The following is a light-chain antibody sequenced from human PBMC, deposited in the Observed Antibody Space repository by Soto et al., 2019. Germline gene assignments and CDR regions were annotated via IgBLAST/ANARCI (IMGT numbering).Light chain of an antibody. CDR3: QQRSDWPPT. CDR1: QTVRNNY. V-gene: IGKV3-11*01. CDR2: DAS. J-gene: IGKJ1*01. Sequence: EFVLTQSPGTLSLSPGERATLSFRASQTVRNNYLAWYQQKPGQAPKLLMYDASNRATGIPARFSGSGSGTDFTLTISSLEPEDFAVYYCQQRSDWPPTFGQGTKVDIK.